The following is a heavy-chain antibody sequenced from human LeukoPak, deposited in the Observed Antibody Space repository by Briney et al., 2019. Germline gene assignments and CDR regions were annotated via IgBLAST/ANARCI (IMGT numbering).Heavy chain of an antibody. CDR3: ARGRGYSGYYYMDV. CDR2: MNPNSGNT. CDR1: GYTFTSYD. J-gene: IGHJ6*03. D-gene: IGHD2-21*01. Sequence: GASVKVSCKASGYTFTSYDINWVRQATGQGLEWMGWMNPNSGNTGYAQKFQGRVTITRNTSISTAYMELSSLRSEDTAVYYCARGRGYSGYYYMDVWGKGTTVTVSS. V-gene: IGHV1-8*03.